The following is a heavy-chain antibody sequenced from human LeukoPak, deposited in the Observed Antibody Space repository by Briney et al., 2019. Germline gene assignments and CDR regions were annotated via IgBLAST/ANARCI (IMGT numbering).Heavy chain of an antibody. CDR3: AHRRAFGSGSYFDY. CDR2: VYWDDDK. J-gene: IGHJ4*02. Sequence: SGPTLVKPTQTLTLTCIFSGFSFSTSGVGVGWIRQPSGKALEWLALVYWDDDKRYSPSLKNRLTITKHTSKHQVVLTMNNMDPVDTATYYCAHRRAFGSGSYFDYWGQGTLVTVSS. D-gene: IGHD3-10*01. CDR1: GFSFSTSGVG. V-gene: IGHV2-5*02.